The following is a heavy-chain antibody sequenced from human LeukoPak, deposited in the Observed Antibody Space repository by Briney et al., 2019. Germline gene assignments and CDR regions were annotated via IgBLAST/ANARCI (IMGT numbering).Heavy chain of an antibody. CDR2: IYHSGST. J-gene: IGHJ4*02. V-gene: IGHV4-4*02. D-gene: IGHD3-22*01. Sequence: SGTLSLTCAVSSGSISSSYWWSWVRQPPGKGLEWIGEIYHSGSTNYNPSLKSRVTISIDKSKNQFSLRLSSVTAADTAVYYCARDKGDYHTSGSLFVFGGQGALVTVSS. CDR3: ARDKGDYHTSGSLFVF. CDR1: SGSISSSYW.